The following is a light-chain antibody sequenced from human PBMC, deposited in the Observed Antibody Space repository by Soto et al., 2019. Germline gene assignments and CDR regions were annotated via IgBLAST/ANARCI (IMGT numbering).Light chain of an antibody. J-gene: IGLJ1*01. CDR3: DSYTSSRAYV. V-gene: IGLV2-14*01. CDR1: SSDVGGYNY. CDR2: EVS. Sequence: QSALTQPASVSGSPGQSITISCTGTSSDVGGYNYVSWYQQQAGKAPKLIIHEVSNRPSGVSNRFSGSKSGNTASLTISGLQAEDEADDYCDSYTSSRAYVFGIGTKLTVL.